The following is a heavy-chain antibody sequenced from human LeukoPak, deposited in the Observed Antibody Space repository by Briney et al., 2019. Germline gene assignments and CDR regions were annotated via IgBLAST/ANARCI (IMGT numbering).Heavy chain of an antibody. CDR3: AREKIPALVFDP. J-gene: IGHJ5*02. D-gene: IGHD6-13*01. V-gene: IGHV3-48*03. Sequence: PSGGSLRLSCAASGFPFSSYEMHWLRQPPGKGLEWVAHISGSSGNILYSDSVKGRFSVSRDNANNVLYLQMNSLRVEDTAVYYCAREKIPALVFDPWGQGTLVTVSP. CDR1: GFPFSSYE. CDR2: ISGSSGNI.